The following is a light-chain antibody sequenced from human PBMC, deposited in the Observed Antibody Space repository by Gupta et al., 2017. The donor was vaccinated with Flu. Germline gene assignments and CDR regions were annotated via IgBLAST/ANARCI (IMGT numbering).Light chain of an antibody. V-gene: IGLV6-57*01. CDR3: QSDDVPVV. J-gene: IGLJ2*01. CDR1: SGSIASNY. CDR2: EDN. Sequence: FLLTQPHSVSESPGKTVTISCTRSSGSIASNYVQWYQQRPGSSPITVIYEDNPRPSGVPARFSGSIDSASNSASLTIAGLRTEDEAAYYGQSDDVPVVFGGGTKLTVL.